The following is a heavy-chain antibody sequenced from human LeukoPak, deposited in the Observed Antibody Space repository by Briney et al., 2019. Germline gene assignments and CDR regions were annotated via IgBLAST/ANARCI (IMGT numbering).Heavy chain of an antibody. J-gene: IGHJ5*02. CDR3: ARTTWDWFDP. CDR2: IYTSGST. CDR1: GGSISSGSYY. Sequence: SQTLSLTCTVSGGSISSGSYYWSWIRQPAGKGLEWIGRIYTSGSTNYNPSLKSRVTISVDTSKNQFSLKLSSVTAADTAVYYCARTTWDWFDPWGQGTLVTVSS. V-gene: IGHV4-61*02. D-gene: IGHD4-17*01.